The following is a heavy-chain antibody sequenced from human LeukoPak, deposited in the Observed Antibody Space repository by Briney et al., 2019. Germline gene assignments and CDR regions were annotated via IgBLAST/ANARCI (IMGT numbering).Heavy chain of an antibody. CDR1: VYTVTSYG. CDR3: CRDLLVVEALNLIDY. J-gene: IGHJ4*02. D-gene: IGHD2-15*01. Sequence: ASVKLSFKASVYTVTSYGISWVRQAPGHGQEWMGWMSAYNGNTNYAQNLQGRGTMTTDTSPSTAYMELRSLGADDTAASYCCRDLLVVEALNLIDYWGQGTLVTVSS. V-gene: IGHV1-18*01. CDR2: MSAYNGNT.